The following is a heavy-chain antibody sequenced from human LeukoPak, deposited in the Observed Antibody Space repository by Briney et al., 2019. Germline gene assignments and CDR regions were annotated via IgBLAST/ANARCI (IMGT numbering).Heavy chain of an antibody. D-gene: IGHD3-22*01. CDR1: GFTFSSYA. V-gene: IGHV3-23*01. CDR2: ISGSGAST. CDR3: AKVEKTPYYYDSSGYLSFDY. J-gene: IGHJ4*02. Sequence: PGGSLRLSGAASGFTFSSYAMSWVRQAPGKEREWVSAISGSGASTYYADSVKGRFTISRDNSKNTLYLQMNSLRAEDTAVYYCAKVEKTPYYYDSSGYLSFDYWGQGTLVTVSS.